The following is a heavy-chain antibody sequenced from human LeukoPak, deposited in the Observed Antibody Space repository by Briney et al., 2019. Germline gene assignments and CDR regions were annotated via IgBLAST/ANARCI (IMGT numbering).Heavy chain of an antibody. CDR3: AARNFDY. V-gene: IGHV3-66*02. CDR1: GFTVSSNY. CDR2: IYSGGST. Sequence: GGSLRLXCAASGFTVSSNYMSWVRQAPGKGLEWVSVIYSGGSTYYADSVKGRFTISRGNSKNTLYLQMNSLRAEDTAVYYCAARNFDYWGQGTLVTVSS. J-gene: IGHJ4*02.